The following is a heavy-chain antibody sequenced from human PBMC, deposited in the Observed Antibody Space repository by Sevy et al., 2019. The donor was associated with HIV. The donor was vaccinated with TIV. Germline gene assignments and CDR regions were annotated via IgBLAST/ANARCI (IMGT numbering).Heavy chain of an antibody. CDR1: GGSISLYY. Sequence: SETLSLTCTVSGGSISLYYWSWIRQPAGKGLEWIGHIYGSGSTSYNTSLKSRVTMSVDTSQKQISLKLTSVTAADTAVYYFAREAKLGAPLGYWGQRTLVTVSS. CDR2: IYGSGST. CDR3: AREAKLGAPLGY. J-gene: IGHJ4*02. V-gene: IGHV4-4*07. D-gene: IGHD3-16*01.